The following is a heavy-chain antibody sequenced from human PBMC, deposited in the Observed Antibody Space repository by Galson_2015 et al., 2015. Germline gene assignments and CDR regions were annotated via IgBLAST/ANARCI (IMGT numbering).Heavy chain of an antibody. J-gene: IGHJ2*01. CDR3: ASHSTVGGSYQHTYGYFDI. Sequence: SVKVSCKASGGTFSSNAISWVRQVPGQGLEWMGGIIPMFGTANYAQNFQGRVTLTADESTNTAYMELSSLRSEDTAVYYCASHSTVGGSYQHTYGYFDIWGRGALVTVSS. CDR2: IIPMFGTA. CDR1: GGTFSSNA. D-gene: IGHD1-26*01. V-gene: IGHV1-69*13.